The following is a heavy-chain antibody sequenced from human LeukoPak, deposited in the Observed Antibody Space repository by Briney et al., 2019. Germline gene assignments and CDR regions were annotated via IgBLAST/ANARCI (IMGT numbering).Heavy chain of an antibody. CDR2: LNDDGSYI. V-gene: IGHV3-74*01. Sequence: PGGSLRLSCAASGFTFSSYWMHWVRQPPGKGLVWVSRLNDDGSYINYADSVKGRFTISRDNAKNTLSLQMNSLRVEDTAVYYCVRGSSDWPGPDYWGQGTLVTVSS. J-gene: IGHJ4*02. CDR1: GFTFSSYW. D-gene: IGHD2-2*01. CDR3: VRGSSDWPGPDY.